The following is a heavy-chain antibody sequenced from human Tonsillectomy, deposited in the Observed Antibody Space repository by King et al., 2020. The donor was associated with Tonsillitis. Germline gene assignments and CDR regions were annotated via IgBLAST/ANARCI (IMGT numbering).Heavy chain of an antibody. V-gene: IGHV3-30*18. D-gene: IGHD3-10*01. CDR1: GFTFSSYG. CDR2: ISYDGSNK. Sequence: QVQLVESGGGVVQPGRSLRLSCAASGFTFSSYGMHWVRQAPGKGLEWVAVISYDGSNKYYADSVKGRFTISRDNSKNTLYLQMNSLRAEDTAVYYCAKDGRGSGFDYWGQGPRVTVSS. J-gene: IGHJ4*02. CDR3: AKDGRGSGFDY.